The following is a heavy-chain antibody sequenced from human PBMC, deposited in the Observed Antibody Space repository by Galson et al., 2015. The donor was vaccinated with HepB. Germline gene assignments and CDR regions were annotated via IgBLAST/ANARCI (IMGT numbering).Heavy chain of an antibody. CDR3: ARYPRGDCGGSDCYESRHGMDV. CDR1: GFPFSDFY. J-gene: IGHJ6*02. D-gene: IGHD2-21*02. CDR2: ISTTSSYT. V-gene: IGHV3-11*03. Sequence: SLRLSCAASGFPFSDFYMTWIRQAPGKGLEWISYISTTSSYTRYAASMQGRFTISRDNAKSSLYLRMSGLRVEDTAIYYCARYPRGDCGGSDCYESRHGMDVWGQGTTVTVSS.